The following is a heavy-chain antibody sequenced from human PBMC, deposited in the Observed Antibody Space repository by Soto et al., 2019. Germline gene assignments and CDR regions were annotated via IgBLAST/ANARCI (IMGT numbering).Heavy chain of an antibody. D-gene: IGHD3-10*01. CDR3: ARRSEGPGSYAHYGMDV. V-gene: IGHV3-30-3*01. Sequence: QVQLVESGGGVVQPGTSLRLSCAASGFSFSTYAIHWVRQAPGKGLEWVSVISYDGNIKYYADSVKGRFTISRDNSKNTLYLQMSSLRAEDTAVYYCARRSEGPGSYAHYGMDVWGQGTTVTVSS. CDR2: ISYDGNIK. J-gene: IGHJ6*02. CDR1: GFSFSTYA.